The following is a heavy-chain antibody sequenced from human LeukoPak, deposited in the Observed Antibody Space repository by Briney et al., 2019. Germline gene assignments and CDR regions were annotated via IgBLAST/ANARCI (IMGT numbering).Heavy chain of an antibody. V-gene: IGHV3-23*01. CDR3: AKVDCSGGSCYGFRYFYYGMDV. CDR1: GFTFSNYG. Sequence: GGSLRLSCAASGFTFSNYGMSWARQAPGKGLEWVSVISVVGDTTYYADSVKGRFTISRDNSKNTVFLQMNSLRAEDTAVYYCAKVDCSGGSCYGFRYFYYGMDVWGQGTTVTVSS. J-gene: IGHJ6*02. CDR2: ISVVGDTT. D-gene: IGHD2-15*01.